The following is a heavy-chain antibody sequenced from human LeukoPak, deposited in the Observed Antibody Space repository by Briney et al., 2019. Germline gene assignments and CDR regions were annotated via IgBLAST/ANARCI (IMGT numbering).Heavy chain of an antibody. Sequence: PSETLSLTCSVSGGSIRSTTYYWGWIRQPPGKGLEWIGEIYHSGSTNNNPSLKSRVTISVDKSKNQFSLKLSSVTAADTAVYYCARLGILTGYYTNYYYYMDVWGKGTTVTVSS. CDR3: ARLGILTGYYTNYYYYMDV. D-gene: IGHD3-9*01. J-gene: IGHJ6*03. CDR1: GGSIRSTTYY. V-gene: IGHV4-61*05. CDR2: IYHSGST.